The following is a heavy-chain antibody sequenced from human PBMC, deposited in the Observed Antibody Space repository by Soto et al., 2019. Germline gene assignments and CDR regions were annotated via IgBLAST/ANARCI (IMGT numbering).Heavy chain of an antibody. CDR1: GWSFSGYY. CDR3: ARGFGYSYDLNDY. Sequence: SETLSLTCAVYGWSFSGYYWSWIRQAPGKGLEWVWEINHSGSTNYNPSLKSRVTITVDTSKNQFSLKLSSVTGADTAVYYCARGFGYSYDLNDYWGQGTLVTVSS. CDR2: INHSGST. V-gene: IGHV4-34*01. D-gene: IGHD5-18*01. J-gene: IGHJ4*02.